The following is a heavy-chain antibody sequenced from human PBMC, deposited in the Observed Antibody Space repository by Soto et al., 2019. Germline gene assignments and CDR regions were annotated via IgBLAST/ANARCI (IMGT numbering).Heavy chain of an antibody. Sequence: GASVKVSCKASGGTFSSYAISWVRQAPGQGLEWMGGIIPIFGTANYAQEFQGRVTITADESTSTAYMELSSLRSEDTAVYYCARENLELRGFDYWGQGTLVTVSS. D-gene: IGHD1-26*01. V-gene: IGHV1-69*13. CDR3: ARENLELRGFDY. CDR1: GGTFSSYA. CDR2: IIPIFGTA. J-gene: IGHJ4*02.